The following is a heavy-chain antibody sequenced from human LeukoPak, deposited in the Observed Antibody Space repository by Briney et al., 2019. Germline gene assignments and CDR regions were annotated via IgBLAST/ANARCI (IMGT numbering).Heavy chain of an antibody. CDR2: IYYSGST. CDR3: AREGSGSYF. J-gene: IGHJ4*02. V-gene: IGHV4-59*12. D-gene: IGHD1-26*01. Sequence: MPSETLSLTCTVSGDSISSYYWSWIRQPPGKGLEWIGYIYYSGSTNYNPSLKSRVTISVATSKNQFSLKLSSVTAADTAVYYCAREGSGSYFWGQGTLVTVSS. CDR1: GDSISSYY.